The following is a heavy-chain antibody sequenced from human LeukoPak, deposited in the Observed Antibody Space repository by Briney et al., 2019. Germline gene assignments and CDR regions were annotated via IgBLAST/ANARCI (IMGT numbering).Heavy chain of an antibody. D-gene: IGHD6-13*01. CDR1: GFTFSSYA. CDR2: ISDSGGST. CDR3: AKDGSSWYKYYFDF. V-gene: IGHV3-23*01. J-gene: IGHJ4*02. Sequence: GGSLRLSCAASGFTFSSYAMNWVRQAPGKGLEWVSTISDSGGSTYYADSVKGRLTISRDNSKNTLYLQMNSLRAEDTAIYYCAKDGSSWYKYYFDFWGRGTLVTVSS.